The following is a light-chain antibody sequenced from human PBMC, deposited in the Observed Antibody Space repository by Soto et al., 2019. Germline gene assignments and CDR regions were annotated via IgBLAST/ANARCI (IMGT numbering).Light chain of an antibody. CDR2: GAS. Sequence: PGERATLSCRASQSVSRNYLVWYQQKPGQAPRLLIYGASGRATGIPDRFSGSGSGTDFTLTISRLEPEDFAVYYCQQYGGTPPITFGQGTRLEIK. V-gene: IGKV3-20*01. CDR1: QSVSRNY. J-gene: IGKJ5*01. CDR3: QQYGGTPPIT.